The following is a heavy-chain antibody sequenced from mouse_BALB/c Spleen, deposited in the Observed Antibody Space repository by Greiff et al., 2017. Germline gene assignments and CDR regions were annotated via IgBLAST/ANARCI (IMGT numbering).Heavy chain of an antibody. CDR1: GFTFSSYG. CDR2: INSNGGST. V-gene: IGHV5-6-3*01. D-gene: IGHD2-4*01. J-gene: IGHJ1*01. Sequence: EVKLVESGGGLVQPGGSLKLSCAASGFTFSSYGMSWVRQTPDKRLELVATINSNGGSTYYPDSVKGRFTISRDNAKNTLYLQMSSLKSEDTAMYYCARAPTMISYWYFDVWGAGTTVTVSS. CDR3: ARAPTMISYWYFDV.